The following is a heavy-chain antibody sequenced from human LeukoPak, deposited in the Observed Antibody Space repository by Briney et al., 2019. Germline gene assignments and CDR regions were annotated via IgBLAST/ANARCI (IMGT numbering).Heavy chain of an antibody. CDR1: GYTFTNYY. CDR3: ARDNSVGDTAWWFDP. CDR2: INPSGGST. Sequence: ASVKVSCKASGYTFTNYYMHWVRQAPGQGLEWMGMINPSGGSTSYAQKFQGRVTMTRDMSTSTDYMELISLRSGDTAVYYCARDNSVGDTAWWFDPWGQGTLVTVSS. J-gene: IGHJ5*02. D-gene: IGHD1-26*01. V-gene: IGHV1-46*01.